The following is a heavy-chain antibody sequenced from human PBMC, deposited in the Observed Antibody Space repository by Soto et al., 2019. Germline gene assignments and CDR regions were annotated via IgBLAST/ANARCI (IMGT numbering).Heavy chain of an antibody. V-gene: IGHV3-9*01. D-gene: IGHD6-19*01. CDR3: PKDSTPGIAVAGDAFDI. CDR2: ISWNSGSI. CDR1: GFTFDDYA. J-gene: IGHJ3*02. Sequence: EVQLVESGGGLVQPGRSLRLSCAASGFTFDDYAMHWVRQAPGKGLEWVSGISWNSGSIGYADSVKGRFTISRDNAKNSLFLQMNSLRAEDTALYYCPKDSTPGIAVAGDAFDIWGQGTMVTVSS.